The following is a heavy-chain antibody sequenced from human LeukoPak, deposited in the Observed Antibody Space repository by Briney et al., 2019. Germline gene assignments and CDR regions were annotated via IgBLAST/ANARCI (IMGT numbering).Heavy chain of an antibody. J-gene: IGHJ4*01. V-gene: IGHV4-34*01. CDR3: AKSGAYGSGIYSGY. CDR2: INHGGST. CDR1: GGSFSGYY. Sequence: SETLSLTCAVSGGSFSGYYWNWIRQPPGKGLEWIGEINHGGSTNYNPSLKSRVNISVDTSKNQVSLKLTSVTAADTALYYCAKSGAYGSGIYSGYWGHGNLVTVSS. D-gene: IGHD3-10*01.